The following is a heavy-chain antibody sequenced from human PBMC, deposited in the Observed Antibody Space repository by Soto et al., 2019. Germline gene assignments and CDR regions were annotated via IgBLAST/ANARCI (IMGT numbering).Heavy chain of an antibody. CDR1: GFTFSSYG. CDR3: ARDYDFWSGYRLGMDV. V-gene: IGHV3-33*01. CDR2: IWYDGSNK. Sequence: GGSLRLSCAASGFTFSSYGMHWVRQAPGKGLEWVAVIWYDGSNKYYADSVKGRFTISRDDSKNTLYLQMNSLRAEDTAVYYCARDYDFWSGYRLGMDVWGQGTTVTVSS. D-gene: IGHD3-3*01. J-gene: IGHJ6*02.